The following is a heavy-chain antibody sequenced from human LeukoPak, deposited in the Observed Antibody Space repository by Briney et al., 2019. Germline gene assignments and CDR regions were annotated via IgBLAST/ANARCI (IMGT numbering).Heavy chain of an antibody. CDR2: IYPGDSDT. V-gene: IGHV5-51*01. CDR1: GYSFTNYW. D-gene: IGHD6-13*01. CDR3: ASASSSWARMHTPDHLDC. J-gene: IGHJ4*02. Sequence: GESLKISCKGSGYSFTNYWIGWVRQMPGKGLEWMGIIYPGDSDTRYSPSFQGQVTISADKSISTAYLQWSSLTASDTAMYYCASASSSWARMHTPDHLDCWGQGTLIAVS.